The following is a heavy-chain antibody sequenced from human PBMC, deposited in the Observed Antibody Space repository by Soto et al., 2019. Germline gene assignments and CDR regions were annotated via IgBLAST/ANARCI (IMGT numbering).Heavy chain of an antibody. V-gene: IGHV4-59*08. Sequence: QVQLQESGPGLVKPSETLSLTCSVSGGSISSYYWGWIRQPPXXXLEWIGYISYTGSTDYSPSLKSRVTISVDTSKNQFSLKVRSVTAADTAIYFCARHYPIGNNWNYFDYWGRGTLVTVSS. J-gene: IGHJ4*02. D-gene: IGHD1-1*01. CDR2: ISYTGST. CDR3: ARHYPIGNNWNYFDY. CDR1: GGSISSYY.